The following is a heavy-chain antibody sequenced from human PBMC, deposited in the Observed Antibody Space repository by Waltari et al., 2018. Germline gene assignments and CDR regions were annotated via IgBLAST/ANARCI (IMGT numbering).Heavy chain of an antibody. CDR1: GFVFEECA. D-gene: IGHD3-3*01. J-gene: IGHJ4*02. CDR3: VRDAFGNTIGGVFDY. V-gene: IGHV3-9*01. CDR2: ISWNSNNI. Sequence: VQLVESGGGLVQPGKTLRLSCVASGFVFEECALPWVRQVPGKGLEWLSGISWNSNNIVDADSVKGRFTISRDNAENSLYLLMNNLRSDDTALYYCVRDAFGNTIGGVFDYWGQGTLLTVSS.